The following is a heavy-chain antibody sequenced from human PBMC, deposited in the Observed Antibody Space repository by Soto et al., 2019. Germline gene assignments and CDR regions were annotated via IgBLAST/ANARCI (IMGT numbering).Heavy chain of an antibody. CDR2: ISAYNGNT. V-gene: IGHV1-18*01. Sequence: ASVKVSCKASGYTFTSYGISWVRQAPGQGLEWMGWISAYNGNTNYAQKLQGRVTMTTDTSTSTAYMEPRSLRSDDTAVYYCAREVERNNYGSGYRSDAFDIWGQGTMVTVSS. J-gene: IGHJ3*02. CDR1: GYTFTSYG. CDR3: AREVERNNYGSGYRSDAFDI. D-gene: IGHD2-15*01.